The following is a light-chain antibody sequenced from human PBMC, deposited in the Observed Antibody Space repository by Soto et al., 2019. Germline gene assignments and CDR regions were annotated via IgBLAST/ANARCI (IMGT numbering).Light chain of an antibody. CDR3: AAWDDSLSGFYV. CDR2: SDD. V-gene: IGLV1-44*01. CDR1: SSNIGSNT. J-gene: IGLJ1*01. Sequence: QSVLTQSPSASGTPGQTVTVSCSGGSSNIGSNTVNWYQQVPGTAPKLLIYSDDQRPSGVPDRFSGSKSGTSASLAISGPRSEDEADFYCAAWDDSLSGFYVFGTGTKLTVL.